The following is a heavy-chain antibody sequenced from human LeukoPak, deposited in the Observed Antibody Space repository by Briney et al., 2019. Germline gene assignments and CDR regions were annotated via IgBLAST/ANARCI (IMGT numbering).Heavy chain of an antibody. V-gene: IGHV1-69*13. J-gene: IGHJ4*02. D-gene: IGHD5-18*01. CDR2: IIPIFGTA. CDR3: ARESSGYTYGDFDY. Sequence: ASVKVSCKASVGTFSSYAISWVRQAPGQGLEWMGGIIPIFGTANYAQKFQGRVTITADESTSTAYMELSSLRSEDTAVYYCARESSGYTYGDFDYWGQGTLVTVSS. CDR1: VGTFSSYA.